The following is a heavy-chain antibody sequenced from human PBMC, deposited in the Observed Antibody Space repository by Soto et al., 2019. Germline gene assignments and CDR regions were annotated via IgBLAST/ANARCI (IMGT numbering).Heavy chain of an antibody. CDR1: GGSFSSYA. D-gene: IGHD6-13*01. J-gene: IGHJ2*01. V-gene: IGHV1-69*06. Sequence: QVQLVQSGAEVKKPGASVKVSCKASGGSFSSYAISWVRQAPGQGLEWMGGIIPIFGTANYAQKFQGRVTITADKSTSTAYMELSSLRSEDTAVYYCARGNSSGWYRYWYFDLWGRGTLVTVSS. CDR3: ARGNSSGWYRYWYFDL. CDR2: IIPIFGTA.